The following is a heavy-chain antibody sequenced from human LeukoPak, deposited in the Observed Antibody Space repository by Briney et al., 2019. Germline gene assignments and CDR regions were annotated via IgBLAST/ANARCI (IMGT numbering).Heavy chain of an antibody. CDR2: IYYRGST. D-gene: IGHD2-21*02. J-gene: IGHJ6*02. V-gene: IGHV4-59*08. CDR3: ARHMPRGGDSYYYYGMDV. Sequence: PSETLSLTCTAPGGSISSYYWSWIRQPPGKGLEWNGYIYYRGSTNYNPSLKSRVTISVDTSKNQFSLKLSAVTAADTAVYYCARHMPRGGDSYYYYGMDVWGQGTTVTVSS. CDR1: GGSISSYY.